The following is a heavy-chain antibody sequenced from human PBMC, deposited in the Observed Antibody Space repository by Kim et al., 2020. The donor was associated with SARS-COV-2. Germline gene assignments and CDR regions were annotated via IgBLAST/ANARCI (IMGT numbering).Heavy chain of an antibody. Sequence: GGSLRLSCAASGFTFSSYGMHWVRQAPGKGLEWVAVISYDGSNKYYADSVKGRFTISRDNSKNTLYLQMNSLRAEDTAVYYCAKEVPPYYYGSGSYTHNWFDPWGQGTLVTVSS. CDR1: GFTFSSYG. CDR3: AKEVPPYYYGSGSYTHNWFDP. CDR2: ISYDGSNK. V-gene: IGHV3-30*18. J-gene: IGHJ5*02. D-gene: IGHD3-10*01.